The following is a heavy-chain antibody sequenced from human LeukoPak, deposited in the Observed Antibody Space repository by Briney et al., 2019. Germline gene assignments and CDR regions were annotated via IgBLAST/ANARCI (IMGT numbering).Heavy chain of an antibody. V-gene: IGHV3-66*01. CDR3: ARDALYGYSSSWSDY. Sequence: GGSLRLSCAASGFTVSSNYMSWVRQAPGKGLERVSVIYSGGSTYYADSVKGRFTISRDNSKNTLYLQMNSLRAEDTAVYYCARDALYGYSSSWSDYWGQGTLVTVSS. D-gene: IGHD6-13*01. CDR1: GFTVSSNY. J-gene: IGHJ4*02. CDR2: IYSGGST.